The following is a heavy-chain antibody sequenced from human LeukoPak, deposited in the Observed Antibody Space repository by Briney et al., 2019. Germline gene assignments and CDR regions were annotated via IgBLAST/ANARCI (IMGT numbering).Heavy chain of an antibody. J-gene: IGHJ4*02. V-gene: IGHV4-4*07. Sequence: SETLSLTRTVCGGSISSYYWSWIRQPAGKGLEWIGRIYTSGSTNYNPSLKSRVTISVDKSKNQFSLKLSSVTAADTAVYYCARIYSSGWWEGYYFDYWGQGTLVTVSS. CDR1: GGSISSYY. CDR3: ARIYSSGWWEGYYFDY. D-gene: IGHD6-19*01. CDR2: IYTSGST.